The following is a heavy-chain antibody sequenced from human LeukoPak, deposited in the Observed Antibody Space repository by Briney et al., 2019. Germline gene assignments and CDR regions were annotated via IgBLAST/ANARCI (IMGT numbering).Heavy chain of an antibody. CDR2: IYHSGST. Sequence: SGTLSLTCAVSGGSISSSNWWSWVRQPPGKGLEWIGEIYHSGSTNYNPSLKSRVTILVDTSKNQFSLKLSSVTAADTAVYFCARDWGVGGRPGYMDVWGKGTTVTVSS. V-gene: IGHV4-4*02. CDR3: ARDWGVGGRPGYMDV. D-gene: IGHD6-6*01. J-gene: IGHJ6*03. CDR1: GGSISSSNW.